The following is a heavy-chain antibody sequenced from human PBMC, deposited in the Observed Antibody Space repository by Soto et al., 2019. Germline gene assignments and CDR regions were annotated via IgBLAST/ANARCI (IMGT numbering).Heavy chain of an antibody. CDR2: INPSGGST. CDR1: GYTFTSYY. CDR3: RSSGYGLPDY. J-gene: IGHJ4*02. V-gene: IGHV1-46*01. Sequence: ASVNVSCKASGYTFTSYYMHWVRQAPGQGLEWMGIINPSGGSTSYAQKFQGRVTMTRDTSTSTVYMELRSLRSEDTDVYYCRSSGYGLPDYWGQGTLVTVSS. D-gene: IGHD6-13*01.